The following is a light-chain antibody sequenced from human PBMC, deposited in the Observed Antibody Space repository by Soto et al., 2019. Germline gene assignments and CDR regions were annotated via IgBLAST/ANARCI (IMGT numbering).Light chain of an antibody. J-gene: IGKJ5*01. CDR2: GAS. CDR1: QSVSSSY. CDR3: QQYGTSIT. Sequence: EIVLTQSPGTLSLSPGERATLSCRASQSVSSSYLAWYHQNPGQAPRLLIYGASSRATGIPDRFSGSGSGTEFTLTISRLEPEDFAVYYCQQYGTSITFGQGTRLEIK. V-gene: IGKV3-20*01.